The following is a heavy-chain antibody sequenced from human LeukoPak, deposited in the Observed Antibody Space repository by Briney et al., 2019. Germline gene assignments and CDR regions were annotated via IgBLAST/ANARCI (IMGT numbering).Heavy chain of an antibody. D-gene: IGHD1-26*01. Sequence: GGSLRLSCAAPGFTVSSNYMSWVRQAPGKGLEWVSVIYSGGSTYYADSVKGRFTISRHNSKNTLYLQMNSLRAEDTAVYYCARALDVGDDWVLAFDIWGQGTMVTVSS. CDR1: GFTVSSNY. CDR2: IYSGGST. CDR3: ARALDVGDDWVLAFDI. J-gene: IGHJ3*02. V-gene: IGHV3-53*04.